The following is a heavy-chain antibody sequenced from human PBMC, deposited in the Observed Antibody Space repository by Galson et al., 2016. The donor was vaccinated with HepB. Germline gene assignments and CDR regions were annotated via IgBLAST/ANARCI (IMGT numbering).Heavy chain of an antibody. CDR2: INESGST. Sequence: SETLSLTCAVYVGSFRGSYWSWVRQPPGKGLEWIGEINESGSTNYNPSLTSRVIVSMDTSKNQFSLKLSSVTDADTGVYYCARGKRPPRSAYYSYSWFDPWGQGTLVTVSS. CDR1: VGSFRGSY. CDR3: ARGKRPPRSAYYSYSWFDP. J-gene: IGHJ5*02. V-gene: IGHV4-34*01. D-gene: IGHD3-3*01.